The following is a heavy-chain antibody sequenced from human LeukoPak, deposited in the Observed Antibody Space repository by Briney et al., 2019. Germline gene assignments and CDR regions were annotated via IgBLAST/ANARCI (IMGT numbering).Heavy chain of an antibody. D-gene: IGHD6-13*01. Sequence: PGGSLRLSCAASGFTFSNHAMPWVRQAPGKGLEYVSAIGSDGRSTYYANSVKGKFTISRDNSKNTLFLQMGSLRGEDMAVYFCARVAQGSSWYDYWGQGTLVTASS. CDR1: GFTFSNHA. CDR2: IGSDGRST. V-gene: IGHV3-64*01. J-gene: IGHJ4*02. CDR3: ARVAQGSSWYDY.